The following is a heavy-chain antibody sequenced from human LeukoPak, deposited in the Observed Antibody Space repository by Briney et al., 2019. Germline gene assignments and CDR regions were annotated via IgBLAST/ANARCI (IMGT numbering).Heavy chain of an antibody. CDR1: GFSFSSYG. J-gene: IGHJ6*02. CDR3: ATSWGPDTSAFRWGRDGMDV. D-gene: IGHD3-16*01. V-gene: IGHV3-30*03. Sequence: GGSLRLSCAASGFSFSSYGMYWVRQAPGKGLEWVAVISYDGSNKYYVDSVKGRFTFSRDNSKNTLYLQMNSLRAEDTAVYYCATSWGPDTSAFRWGRDGMDVWGQGTTVIVS. CDR2: ISYDGSNK.